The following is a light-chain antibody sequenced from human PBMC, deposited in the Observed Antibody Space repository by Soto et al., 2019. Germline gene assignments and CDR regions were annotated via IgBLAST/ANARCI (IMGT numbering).Light chain of an antibody. CDR2: WAS. CDR3: QQYYSTLPIT. CDR1: QRPAHSSNNKNY. V-gene: IGKV4-1*01. Sequence: IVITHYPDTMSASPGESGTMSCQSIQRPAHSSNNKNYLAWYQQKPGQPPKLLIYWASTRESGVPDRFSGSGSGTDFTLTISSLQAEDVAVYYCQQYYSTLPITFGQGTRLEIK. J-gene: IGKJ5*01.